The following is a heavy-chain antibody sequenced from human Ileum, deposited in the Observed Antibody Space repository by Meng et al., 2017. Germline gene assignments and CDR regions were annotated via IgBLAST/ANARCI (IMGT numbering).Heavy chain of an antibody. CDR2: INPNTGNT. J-gene: IGHJ4*02. CDR1: GYSFTVNF. CDR3: ARGDSSSLPYYFDY. D-gene: IGHD6-13*01. V-gene: IGHV1-2*02. Sequence: ASVKVSCKASGYSFTVNFLHWVRLAPGHGLEWIGWINPNTGNTNYAQGFEGRVAMTRDTSINTVYMDLISPTSDDTAVYYCARGDSSSLPYYFDYWGQGTLVTVSS.